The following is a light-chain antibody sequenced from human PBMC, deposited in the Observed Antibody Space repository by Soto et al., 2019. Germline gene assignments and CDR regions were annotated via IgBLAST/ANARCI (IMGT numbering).Light chain of an antibody. CDR1: QSVSSSY. V-gene: IGKV3-20*01. Sequence: EIVLTQSPGTLSLSPGERATLSCRASQSVSSSYLAWYQQKPGQAPRLLIYGASTMATGIPDRFSGSGSGTDFTLTISRLEPEDFAVYYCQQCGSSPWTFGQGTKVEIE. CDR2: GAS. CDR3: QQCGSSPWT. J-gene: IGKJ1*01.